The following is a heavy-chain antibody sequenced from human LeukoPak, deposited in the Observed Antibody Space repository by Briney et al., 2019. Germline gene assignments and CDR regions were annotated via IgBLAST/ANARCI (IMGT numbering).Heavy chain of an antibody. CDR2: ISWNSGSI. J-gene: IGHJ4*02. CDR3: AKASGSYYAGGWHLDY. CDR1: GFTFDDYA. V-gene: IGHV3-9*01. Sequence: PGGSLRLSCAASGFTFDDYAMHWVRQAPGKGLEWVSGISWNSGSIGYADSVKGRFTISRDNAKNSLYLQMNSLRAEDTALYYCAKASGSYYAGGWHLDYWGQGTLVTVSS. D-gene: IGHD1-26*01.